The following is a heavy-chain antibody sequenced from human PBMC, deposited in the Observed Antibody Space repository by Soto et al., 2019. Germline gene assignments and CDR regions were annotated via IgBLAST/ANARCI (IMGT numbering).Heavy chain of an antibody. CDR3: SRSDGGNLVDPFDY. J-gene: IGHJ4*02. Sequence: QVQLVQSGAEVKKPGSSVKVSCKASGGTFSSYAISWVRQAPGQVLEWMGGIIPIFGTANYAQKFQGRVTITADESTSTAYMELSSLRSEDTAVYYFSRSDGGNLVDPFDYWGQGTLVTVSS. D-gene: IGHD2-15*01. CDR1: GGTFSSYA. V-gene: IGHV1-69*12. CDR2: IIPIFGTA.